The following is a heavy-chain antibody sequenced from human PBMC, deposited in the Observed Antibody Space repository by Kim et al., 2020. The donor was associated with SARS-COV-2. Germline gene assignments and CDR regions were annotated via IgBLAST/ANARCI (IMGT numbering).Heavy chain of an antibody. J-gene: IGHJ4*02. CDR3: ARGTRDHWNGLPFY. D-gene: IGHD1-1*01. CDR2: INPNGGST. V-gene: IGHV1-46*01. CDR1: GYTFTLFH. Sequence: ASVKVSCKASGYTFTLFHIHWVRQAPGKGLEWMAIINPNGGSTTYSEKFQGRVTMTRDTSSVYLDLRSLTSDDTAVYFCARGTRDHWNGLPFYWGPGTLV.